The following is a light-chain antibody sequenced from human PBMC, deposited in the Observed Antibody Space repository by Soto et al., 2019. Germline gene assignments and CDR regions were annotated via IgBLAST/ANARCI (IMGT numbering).Light chain of an antibody. V-gene: IGKV3-11*01. Sequence: EIVLTQSPATLSLSPGERATLSCRASQSVSNYLAWYQQRPGQAPRLLIYDASNRATGIPARCSGSGSGTDFTLTISSLEPEDFAVYYCQQRSNWPRFTFGQGTKLDIK. J-gene: IGKJ2*01. CDR1: QSVSNY. CDR2: DAS. CDR3: QQRSNWPRFT.